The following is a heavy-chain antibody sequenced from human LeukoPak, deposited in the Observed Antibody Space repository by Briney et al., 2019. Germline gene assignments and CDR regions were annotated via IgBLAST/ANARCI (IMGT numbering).Heavy chain of an antibody. V-gene: IGHV1-46*01. J-gene: IGHJ5*02. CDR2: ITPSGGST. CDR3: ARDNSVGDIAWWFDP. Sequence: ASVKVSCKASGYTFTNYYMHWVRQAPGQGLEWLGLITPSGGSTWYAQKFQGRVTMTRDMSTSTDYMELRSLKSEDTAVYYCARDNSVGDIAWWFDPWGQGTLVTVSS. CDR1: GYTFTNYY. D-gene: IGHD3-10*01.